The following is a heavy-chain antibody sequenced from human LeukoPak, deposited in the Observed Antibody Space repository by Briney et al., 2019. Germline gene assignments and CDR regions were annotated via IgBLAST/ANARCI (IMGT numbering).Heavy chain of an antibody. CDR3: ARIMTTVTTVEY. V-gene: IGHV3-48*01. CDR2: ISSSSSSI. Sequence: GGSLSLSCAASGFTFSSYGMSWVRQAPGKGLEWVSYISSSSSSIYYADSVKGRFTISRDNAKSSLFLQMNSLRAEDTAVYYCARIMTTVTTVEYWGQGILVTVSS. CDR1: GFTFSSYG. D-gene: IGHD4-17*01. J-gene: IGHJ4*02.